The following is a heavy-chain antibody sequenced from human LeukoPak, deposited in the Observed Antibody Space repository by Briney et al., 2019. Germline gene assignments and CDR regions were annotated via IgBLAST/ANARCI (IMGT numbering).Heavy chain of an antibody. Sequence: ASVKVSCKASGYTFTGYYMHWVRQAPGQGLEWMGRINPNSGGTNYAQKFQGRVTMTRDTSISTAYMELSRLRSDDTAVYYCARSKDSSGSVDYWGQGTLVTVSS. V-gene: IGHV1-2*06. CDR3: ARSKDSSGSVDY. CDR2: INPNSGGT. CDR1: GYTFTGYY. J-gene: IGHJ4*02. D-gene: IGHD3-22*01.